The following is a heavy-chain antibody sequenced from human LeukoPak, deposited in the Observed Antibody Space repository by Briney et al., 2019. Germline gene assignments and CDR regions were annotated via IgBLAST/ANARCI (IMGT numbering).Heavy chain of an antibody. Sequence: PGGSLRLSCAASGFTFSSYAMSWVRQAPGKGLEWVANIKQDGSEKYYVDSVKGRFTISRDNAKNSLYLQMNSLRAEDTAVYYCAGSGARYFDYWGQGTLVTVSS. CDR3: AGSGARYFDY. D-gene: IGHD3-10*01. CDR2: IKQDGSEK. V-gene: IGHV3-7*01. CDR1: GFTFSSYA. J-gene: IGHJ4*02.